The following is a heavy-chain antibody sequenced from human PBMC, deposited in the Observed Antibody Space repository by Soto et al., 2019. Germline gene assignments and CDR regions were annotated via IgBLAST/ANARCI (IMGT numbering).Heavy chain of an antibody. Sequence: GESLKISCQGSGYSFTTHWITWVRQTPGKGLEWMGIIYPGDSDTRYSPSFQGQVTISADKSISTAYLQWSSLKASDTAMYYCARLPRKGYYYYGMDVWGQGTTVTVSS. J-gene: IGHJ6*02. CDR2: IYPGDSDT. V-gene: IGHV5-51*01. CDR3: ARLPRKGYYYYGMDV. CDR1: GYSFTTHW.